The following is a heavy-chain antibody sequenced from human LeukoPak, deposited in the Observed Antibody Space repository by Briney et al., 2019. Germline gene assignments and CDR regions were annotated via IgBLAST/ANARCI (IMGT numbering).Heavy chain of an antibody. D-gene: IGHD7-27*01. J-gene: IGHJ4*02. Sequence: PGGSLRLSCAASGFTFSTYWFHWVRQVPGKGLIWVSRINEGGSTKNYAHSVRGRFAISRDNAKNTLYLEMNSLRAEDTAVYYCGRDLSGRDDFWGQGTLVTVSS. V-gene: IGHV3-74*01. CDR2: INEGGSTK. CDR3: GRDLSGRDDF. CDR1: GFTFSTYW.